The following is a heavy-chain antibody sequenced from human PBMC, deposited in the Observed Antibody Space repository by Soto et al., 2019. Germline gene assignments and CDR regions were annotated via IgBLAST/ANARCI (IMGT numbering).Heavy chain of an antibody. CDR3: ARGWRGGTMIVVDSENFGLDV. D-gene: IGHD3-22*01. Sequence: QVQLMQSGAEVKKPGSSVKVSCKASGGTFDKYGFSWVRQAPGQGLEWMGGIIPLFGEPDYAQKFQDRVIITADESTATVYMQLSGLRSEDTAMYYCARGWRGGTMIVVDSENFGLDVWGQGTPVTVSS. CDR1: GGTFDKYG. CDR2: IIPLFGEP. V-gene: IGHV1-69*01. J-gene: IGHJ6*02.